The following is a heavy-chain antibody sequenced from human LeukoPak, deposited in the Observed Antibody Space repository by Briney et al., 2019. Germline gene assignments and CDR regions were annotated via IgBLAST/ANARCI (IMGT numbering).Heavy chain of an antibody. CDR3: AKEGYYESFHYFDY. V-gene: IGHV3-30*02. D-gene: IGHD3-22*01. J-gene: IGHJ4*02. Sequence: PGGSLRLSCAASGFTFSSYGMHWVRQAPGKGLEWVAFIRYDGSNKYYADSVKGRFTISRDNSKNTLYLQMNSLRAEDTAVYYCAKEGYYESFHYFDYWGQGTLVTVSS. CDR1: GFTFSSYG. CDR2: IRYDGSNK.